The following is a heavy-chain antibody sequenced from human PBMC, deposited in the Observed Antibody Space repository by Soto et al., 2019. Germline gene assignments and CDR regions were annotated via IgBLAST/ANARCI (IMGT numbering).Heavy chain of an antibody. Sequence: QVQLVPSGAEVKKPGSSVKVSCKASGGTFSSYTISWVRQSPGQGLEWMGRIIPILGIANYAQKFHGSVTITADKSPSTAYMELSSLRSEDTAVYYCASNEGITGTTILDDWGQGTLFTVSA. D-gene: IGHD1-20*01. V-gene: IGHV1-69*02. CDR2: IIPILGIA. CDR3: ASNEGITGTTILDD. J-gene: IGHJ4*02. CDR1: GGTFSSYT.